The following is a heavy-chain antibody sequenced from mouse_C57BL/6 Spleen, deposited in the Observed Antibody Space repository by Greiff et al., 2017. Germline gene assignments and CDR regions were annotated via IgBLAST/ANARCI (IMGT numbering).Heavy chain of an antibody. J-gene: IGHJ3*01. D-gene: IGHD2-12*01. CDR2: ILPGSGST. CDR3: ARRRNDRGFAY. V-gene: IGHV1-9*01. Sequence: QVQLKQSGAELMKPGASVKLSCKATGYTFTGYWIEWVKQRPGHGLEWIGEILPGSGSTNYNEKFKGKATFTADTSSNTAYMQLSSLTTEDPAIYYCARRRNDRGFAYWGQGTLVTVSA. CDR1: GYTFTGYW.